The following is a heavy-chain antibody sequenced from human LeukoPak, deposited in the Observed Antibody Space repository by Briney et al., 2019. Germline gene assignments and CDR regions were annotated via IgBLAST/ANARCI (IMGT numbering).Heavy chain of an antibody. CDR1: EFTFSSYS. D-gene: IGHD3-10*01. Sequence: GGSLRLSCAASEFTFSSYSMHWVRQAPGKGLEWVSYISSSSSIKYYADSVKGRFTISRDNAKNSLFLEMNSLRAEDTAVYYCARDLVRSYYYYMDVWGKGTTVTISS. CDR3: ARDLVRSYYYYMDV. V-gene: IGHV3-48*01. CDR2: ISSSSSIK. J-gene: IGHJ6*03.